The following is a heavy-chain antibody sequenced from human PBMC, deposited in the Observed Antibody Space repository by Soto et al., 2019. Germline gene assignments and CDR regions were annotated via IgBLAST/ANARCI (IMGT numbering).Heavy chain of an antibody. J-gene: IGHJ6*02. CDR2: ISAYNGNT. D-gene: IGHD4-17*01. V-gene: IGHV1-18*01. CDR1: GYTFTSYG. Sequence: ASVKVSSKASGYTFTSYGISWVRQAPGQGLEWMGWISAYNGNTNYAQKLQGRVTMTTDTSTSTAYMELRSLRSDDTAVYYCARGRDYGDSYYYYYGMDVWGQGTTVTVSS. CDR3: ARGRDYGDSYYYYYGMDV.